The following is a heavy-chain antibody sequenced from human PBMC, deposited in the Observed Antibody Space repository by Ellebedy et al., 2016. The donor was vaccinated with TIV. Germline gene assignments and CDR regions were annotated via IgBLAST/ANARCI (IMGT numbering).Heavy chain of an antibody. CDR1: GGSISSSSYY. V-gene: IGHV4-39*07. CDR3: AGVVTVVLAFDY. D-gene: IGHD2-21*02. Sequence: SETLSLTCTVPGGSISSSSYYWGWIRQPPGKGLEWIGSMYLSGGTYYNPSLESRVTISVDTSKNQFSLRLNSVTAADTAVYYCAGVVTVVLAFDYWGQGSLVTVST. CDR2: MYLSGGT. J-gene: IGHJ4*02.